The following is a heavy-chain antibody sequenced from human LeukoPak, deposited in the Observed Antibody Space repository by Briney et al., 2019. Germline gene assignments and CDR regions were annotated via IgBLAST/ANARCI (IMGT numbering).Heavy chain of an antibody. CDR1: GGSISSGSYY. CDR3: ARHVDTALFNWFDP. J-gene: IGHJ5*02. V-gene: IGHV4-61*02. Sequence: PSETLSLTCTVSGGSISSGSYYWSWIRQPAGKGLEWIGRIYTSGSTNYNPSLKSRVTISVDTSKNQFSLKLSSVTAADTAVYFCARHVDTALFNWFDPWGQGTLVTVSS. D-gene: IGHD5-18*01. CDR2: IYTSGST.